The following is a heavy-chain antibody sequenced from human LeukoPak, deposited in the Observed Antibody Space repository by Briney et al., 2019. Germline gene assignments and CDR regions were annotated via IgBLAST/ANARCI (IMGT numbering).Heavy chain of an antibody. CDR2: IYSGVSDT. CDR3: ARPIEGIAAAGAFDY. Sequence: GESLKISCRGSGYSFTSYWIGWVRQLPGKGLEWMGIIYSGVSDTRYSPSFQGQVTISADKSISTAYLQWSSLKASDTAMYYCARPIEGIAAAGAFDYWGQGTLVTVSS. CDR1: GYSFTSYW. D-gene: IGHD6-13*01. V-gene: IGHV5-51*01. J-gene: IGHJ4*02.